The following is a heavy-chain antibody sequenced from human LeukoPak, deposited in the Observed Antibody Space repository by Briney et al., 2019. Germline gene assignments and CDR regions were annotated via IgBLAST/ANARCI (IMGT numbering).Heavy chain of an antibody. CDR2: IIPILGIA. V-gene: IGHV1-69*04. D-gene: IGHD4-11*01. Sequence: TSVRVSCTASGGTFSSYAISWVRQAPGQGLEWMARIIPILGIANYAQKFQGRVTITADKSTSTAYMELSSLRSEDTAVYYCAGVSYSNYGRYYFDYWGQGTLVTVSS. CDR3: AGVSYSNYGRYYFDY. J-gene: IGHJ4*02. CDR1: GGTFSSYA.